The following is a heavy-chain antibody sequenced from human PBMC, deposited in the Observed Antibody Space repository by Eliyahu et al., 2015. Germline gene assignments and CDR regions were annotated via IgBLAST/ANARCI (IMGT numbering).Heavy chain of an antibody. Sequence: QVQLQESGPGLVKPSETLSLTCTVSGGSISSYYWSWIRQPPGKGLEWIGYIYYSGSTNYNPSLKSRVTISVDTSKNQFSLKLSSVTAADTAVYYCARGGGRGYCTNGVCLFDYWGQGTLVTVSS. CDR3: ARGGGRGYCTNGVCLFDY. CDR2: IYYSGST. J-gene: IGHJ4*02. CDR1: GGSISSYY. D-gene: IGHD2-8*01. V-gene: IGHV4-59*01.